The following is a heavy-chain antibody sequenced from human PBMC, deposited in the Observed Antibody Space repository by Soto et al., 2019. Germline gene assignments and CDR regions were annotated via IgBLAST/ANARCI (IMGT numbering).Heavy chain of an antibody. CDR2: ISSNGGST. CDR1: GFTFSSYA. CDR3: ARTPLDYGDYVLDY. V-gene: IGHV3-64*01. Sequence: GGSLRLSCAASGFTFSSYAMHWVRQAPGKGLEYVSAISSNGGSTYYANSVKGRFTISRDNSKNTLYLQMGSLRAEDMAVYYCARTPLDYGDYVLDYWGQGTLVTVSS. D-gene: IGHD4-17*01. J-gene: IGHJ4*02.